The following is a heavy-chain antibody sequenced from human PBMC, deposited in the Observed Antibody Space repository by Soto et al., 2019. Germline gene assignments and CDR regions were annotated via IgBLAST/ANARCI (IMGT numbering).Heavy chain of an antibody. CDR2: ISTSGATR. V-gene: IGHV3-48*02. Sequence: GGSLRLSCVASGFTFSTDSMNWVRQAPGKGLEWVAHISTSGATRYYADSVKGQFTISRDNAKTSLYLQMDSLRNEDTAVYYCARFFGSGFDYWGQGTLVTVSS. J-gene: IGHJ4*02. D-gene: IGHD6-19*01. CDR1: GFTFSTDS. CDR3: ARFFGSGFDY.